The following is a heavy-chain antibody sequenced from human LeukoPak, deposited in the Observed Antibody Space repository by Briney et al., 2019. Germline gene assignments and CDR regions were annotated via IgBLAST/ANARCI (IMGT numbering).Heavy chain of an antibody. CDR3: ARAQYYYDSSGYYPYYFDY. CDR1: GGSISSGGYY. V-gene: IGHV4-31*03. J-gene: IGHJ4*02. Sequence: SQTLSLTCTVSGGSISSGGYYWSWIRQHPGKGLEWIGYIYYSGSTYYNPSLKRRVTISVDTSKNQFSLKLSSVTAADTAVYYCARAQYYYDSSGYYPYYFDYWGQGTLVTVSS. CDR2: IYYSGST. D-gene: IGHD3-22*01.